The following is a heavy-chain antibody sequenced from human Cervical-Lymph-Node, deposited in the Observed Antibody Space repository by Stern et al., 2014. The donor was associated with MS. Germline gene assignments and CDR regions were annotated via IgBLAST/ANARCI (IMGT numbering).Heavy chain of an antibody. CDR2: IYTSGST. Sequence: QVQLQESGTGLVKPSQTLSLTCTVSGGSISSGSYYWSWIRQPAGKGLEWIGRIYTSGSTNSNPSLKRRVTISADKYKNKSSLNLSRVTAADTAVYYCARANSNYFDNWFDPWGQGTLVTVSS. J-gene: IGHJ5*02. V-gene: IGHV4-61*02. D-gene: IGHD4-11*01. CDR1: GGSISSGSYY. CDR3: ARANSNYFDNWFDP.